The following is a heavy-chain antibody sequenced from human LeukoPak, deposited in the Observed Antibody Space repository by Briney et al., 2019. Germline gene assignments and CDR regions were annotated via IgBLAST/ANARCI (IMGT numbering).Heavy chain of an antibody. Sequence: PSETLSLTCTVSGGSISSYYWSWIRQPPGKGLEWIGYIYYSGSTNYNPSLKSRVTISVDTSKNQFSLKLSSVTAADTAVYYCARRGYSSSWYYSYFDYWGQGTPVTVSS. D-gene: IGHD6-13*01. V-gene: IGHV4-59*08. CDR1: GGSISSYY. CDR2: IYYSGST. CDR3: ARRGYSSSWYYSYFDY. J-gene: IGHJ4*02.